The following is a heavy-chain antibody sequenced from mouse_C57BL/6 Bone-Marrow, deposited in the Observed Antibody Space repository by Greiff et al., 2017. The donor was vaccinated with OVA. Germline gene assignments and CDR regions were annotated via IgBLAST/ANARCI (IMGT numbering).Heavy chain of an antibody. V-gene: IGHV1-81*01. J-gene: IGHJ3*01. D-gene: IGHD2-3*01. CDR2: IYPRSGNT. Sequence: LVESGAELARPGASVKLSCKASGYTFTSYGISWVKQRTGQGLEWIGEIYPRSGNTYYNEKFKGKATLTADKSSSTAYMELRSLTSEDSAVYFCARPVIYDGFAYWGQGTLVTVSA. CDR3: ARPVIYDGFAY. CDR1: GYTFTSYG.